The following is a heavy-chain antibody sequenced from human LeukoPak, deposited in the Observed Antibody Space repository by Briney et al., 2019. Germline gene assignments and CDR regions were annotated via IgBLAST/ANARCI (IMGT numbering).Heavy chain of an antibody. CDR1: GFTFSSYS. CDR2: ISSSSSYI. D-gene: IGHD3-10*01. V-gene: IGHV3-21*01. CDR3: ARGPSSTSYYYYYMDV. Sequence: GGSLRLSCAASGFTFSSYSMNWVRQAPGKGLEWVSSISSSSSYIYYADSVKGRFTISRDNAKNSLYLQMYSLRAEDTAVYYCARGPSSTSYYYYYMDVWGKGTTVTVSS. J-gene: IGHJ6*03.